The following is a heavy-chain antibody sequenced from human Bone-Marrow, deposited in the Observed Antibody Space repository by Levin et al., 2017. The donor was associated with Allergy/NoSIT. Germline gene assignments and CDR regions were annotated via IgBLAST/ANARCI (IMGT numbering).Heavy chain of an antibody. D-gene: IGHD3-3*02. J-gene: IGHJ4*02. CDR3: ATSGICIFGVITFPHALDF. CDR1: GYTLTELS. V-gene: IGHV1-24*01. CDR2: FDPEDGEI. Sequence: GESLKISCKVSGYTLTELSMHWVRQAPGKGLEWMGGFDPEDGEIIYAENLQGRVTMTEDSSTDTAYMELSSLRSEDTAVYYCATSGICIFGVITFPHALDFWGQGTLVTVS.